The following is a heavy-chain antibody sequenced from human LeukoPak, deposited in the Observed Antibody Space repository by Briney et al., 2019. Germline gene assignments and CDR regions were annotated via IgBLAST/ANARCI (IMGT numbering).Heavy chain of an antibody. CDR1: GFTFSSYG. D-gene: IGHD2-2*01. Sequence: GRSLRLSCAASGFTFSSYGMHWVRQAPGKGLEWVAVISYDGSNKYYADSVKGRFTISRDNSKNTLYLQMNSLRAEDTAVYYCARDSAGLGVVPAAVDYWGQGTLVTVSS. CDR2: ISYDGSNK. V-gene: IGHV3-30*03. CDR3: ARDSAGLGVVPAAVDY. J-gene: IGHJ4*02.